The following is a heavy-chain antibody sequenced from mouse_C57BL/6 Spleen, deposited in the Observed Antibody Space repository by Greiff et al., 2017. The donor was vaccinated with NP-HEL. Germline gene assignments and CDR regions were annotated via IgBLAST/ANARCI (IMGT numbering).Heavy chain of an antibody. CDR2: ISYDGSN. V-gene: IGHV3-6*01. J-gene: IGHJ3*01. Sequence: EVKLEESGPGLVKPSQSLSLTCSVTGYSITSGYYWNWIRQFPGNKLEWMGYISYDGSNNYNPSLKNRISITRDTSKNQFFLKLNSVTTEDTATYYCAREDSGFAYWGQGTLVTVSA. CDR1: GYSITSGYY. D-gene: IGHD2-12*01. CDR3: AREDSGFAY.